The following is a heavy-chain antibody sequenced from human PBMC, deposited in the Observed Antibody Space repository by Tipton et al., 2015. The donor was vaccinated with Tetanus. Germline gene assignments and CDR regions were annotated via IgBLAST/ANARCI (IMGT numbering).Heavy chain of an antibody. D-gene: IGHD3-3*01. V-gene: IGHV4-59*01. CDR3: ARTSGFMYFKN. J-gene: IGHJ1*01. Sequence: TLSLTCSVSGGSISYNYWGWIRQSPGKGLEWIGSVYYTGSTNYNPSLESRVTISVDVSKNQFSLTLSSVTAADTAVYYCARTSGFMYFKNWGQGILVTVSS. CDR1: GGSISYNY. CDR2: VYYTGST.